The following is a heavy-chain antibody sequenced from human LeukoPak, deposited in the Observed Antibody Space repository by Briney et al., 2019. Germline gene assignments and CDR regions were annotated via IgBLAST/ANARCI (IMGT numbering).Heavy chain of an antibody. D-gene: IGHD3-22*01. CDR1: GFTFDDYG. J-gene: IGHJ4*02. V-gene: IGHV3-20*01. CDR3: AKEYYYDSSGYYYLSP. CDR2: INWNGGST. Sequence: PGGSLRLSCAASGFTFDDYGMSWVRHAPGKGLEWVSGINWNGGSTGYADSVKGRFTISRDNAKNSLYLQMNSLRAEDTALYHCAKEYYYDSSGYYYLSPWGQGTLVTVSS.